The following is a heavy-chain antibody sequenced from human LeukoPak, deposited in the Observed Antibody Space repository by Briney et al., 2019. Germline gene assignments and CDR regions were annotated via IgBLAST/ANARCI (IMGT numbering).Heavy chain of an antibody. CDR2: ISSSSSTI. V-gene: IGHV3-48*01. J-gene: IGHJ4*02. CDR1: GFTFSSYA. CDR3: ARDGRFDY. Sequence: GGSLRLSCAASGFTFSSYAMSWVRQAPGKGLEWVSYISSSSSTIYYADSVKGRFTISRDNAKNSLYLQMNSLRAEDTAVYYCARDGRFDYWGQGTLVTVSS.